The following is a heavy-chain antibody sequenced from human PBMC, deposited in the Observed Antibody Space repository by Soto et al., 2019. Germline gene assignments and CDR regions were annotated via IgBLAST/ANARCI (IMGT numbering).Heavy chain of an antibody. J-gene: IGHJ4*02. D-gene: IGHD3-3*01. CDR2: ISYDGSNK. CDR3: AKERGLEWLLSGRCLDY. V-gene: IGHV3-30*18. CDR1: GFTFSSYG. Sequence: GGSLRLSCAASGFTFSSYGMHWVRQAPGKGLEWVAVISYDGSNKYYADSVKGRFTISRDNSKNTLYLQMNSLRAEDTAVYYCAKERGLEWLLSGRCLDYWGQGTLVTVSS.